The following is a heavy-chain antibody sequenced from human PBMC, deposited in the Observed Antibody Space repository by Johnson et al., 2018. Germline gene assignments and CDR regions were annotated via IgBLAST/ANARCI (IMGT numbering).Heavy chain of an antibody. J-gene: IGHJ6*02. CDR2: IRWKSGDI. CDR3: GRGTVDGGYLYYYAMDV. V-gene: IGHV3-9*01. Sequence: EVQLVESGGGLVQXGRSXRLXCAASGFTIDEYAMHWVRQAPGKGLEWVSGIRWKSGDIGYADPVKGRFTISRDNAKNSLFQQMNNLRPDDTALYYCGRGTVDGGYLYYYAMDVWGQGTTVTVSS. CDR1: GFTIDEYA. D-gene: IGHD2-15*01.